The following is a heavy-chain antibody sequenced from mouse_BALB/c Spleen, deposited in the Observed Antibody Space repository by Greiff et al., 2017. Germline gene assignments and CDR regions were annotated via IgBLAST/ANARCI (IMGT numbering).Heavy chain of an antibody. CDR3: TFITTVVAKGFAY. CDR2: IDPENGDT. D-gene: IGHD1-1*01. V-gene: IGHV14-4*02. CDR1: GFNIKDYY. Sequence: VQLQQSGAELVRSGASVKLSCTASGFNIKDYYMHWVKQRPEQGLEWIGWIDPENGDTEYAPKFQGKATMTADTSSNTAYLQLSSLTSEDTAVYDCTFITTVVAKGFAYWGQGTLVTVSA. J-gene: IGHJ3*01.